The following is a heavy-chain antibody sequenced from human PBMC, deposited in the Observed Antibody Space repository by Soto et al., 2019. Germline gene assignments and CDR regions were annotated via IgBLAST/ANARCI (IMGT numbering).Heavy chain of an antibody. Sequence: PSETLSLTCAVSGGSISSRNWWSWVRQPPGKGLEWIGYIYYSGSTNYNPSLKSRVTISVDTSKNQFSLKLSSVTAADTAVYYCARQSCSSTSCYGGSWFDPWGRGTLVTVS. CDR1: GGSISSRNW. V-gene: IGHV4-61*01. CDR3: ARQSCSSTSCYGGSWFDP. D-gene: IGHD2-2*01. CDR2: IYYSGST. J-gene: IGHJ5*02.